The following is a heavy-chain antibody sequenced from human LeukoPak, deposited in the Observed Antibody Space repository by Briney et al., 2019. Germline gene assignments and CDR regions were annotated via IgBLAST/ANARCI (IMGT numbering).Heavy chain of an antibody. CDR1: GFTFSSYG. J-gene: IGHJ6*03. Sequence: GGSLRLSCAASGFTFSSYGMHWVRQAPGKGLDWVAVIWYDGSNKYYADSVKGRFTISRDNSKNTLHLQMNSLRAEDTAVYYCAKDSNPAGYYYMDVWGKGTTVTVSS. CDR2: IWYDGSNK. V-gene: IGHV3-33*06. D-gene: IGHD1-14*01. CDR3: AKDSNPAGYYYMDV.